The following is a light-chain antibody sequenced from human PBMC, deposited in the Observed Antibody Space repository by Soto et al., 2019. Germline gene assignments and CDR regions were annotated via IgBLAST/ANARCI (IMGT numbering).Light chain of an antibody. J-gene: IGKJ1*01. CDR2: GAS. CDR1: PSVSRSY. V-gene: IGKV3-20*01. CDR3: HRYCNSST. Sequence: EIVLTQSPGTLSLSPGERATLSCRASPSVSRSYLAWYQQKPGQAPRPLIYGASNRGTVIPDRFSGSGSGTVFTLTLSLLEPEDISVDYSHRYCNSSTFDQGTNVEIK.